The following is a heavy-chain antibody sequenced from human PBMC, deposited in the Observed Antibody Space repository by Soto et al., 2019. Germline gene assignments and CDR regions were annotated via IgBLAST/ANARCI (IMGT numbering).Heavy chain of an antibody. CDR3: ARGISTTRYYYYYGMDV. Sequence: GASVKVSCKASGYILTSYYLHWVRQAPGQGPEWMGIINPSGGITNDAQKFQDRVTMTSDTSTSTVYMELSSLRSEDTAVYYCARGISTTRYYYYYGMDVWGQGTTVTVSS. J-gene: IGHJ6*02. CDR2: INPSGGIT. CDR1: GYILTSYY. D-gene: IGHD2-2*01. V-gene: IGHV1-46*01.